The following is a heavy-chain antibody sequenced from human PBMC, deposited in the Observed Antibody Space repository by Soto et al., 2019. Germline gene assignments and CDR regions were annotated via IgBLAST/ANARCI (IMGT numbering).Heavy chain of an antibody. V-gene: IGHV4-59*01. CDR2: IYYSGST. J-gene: IGHJ5*02. Sequence: QVQLQESGPGLVKPSETLSLTYTVSGGSISSYYWSWIRQPPGKGLEWIGYIYYSGSTNYNPSLKSRVTISVDTSKNQFSLKLSSVTAADTAVYYCARVYSSSWYVDWFDPWGQGTLVTVSS. CDR1: GGSISSYY. CDR3: ARVYSSSWYVDWFDP. D-gene: IGHD6-13*01.